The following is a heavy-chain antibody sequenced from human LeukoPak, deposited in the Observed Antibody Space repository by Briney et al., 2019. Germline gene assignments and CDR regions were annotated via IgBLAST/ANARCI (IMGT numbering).Heavy chain of an antibody. CDR2: VSHDGNEQ. V-gene: IGHV3-30*07. J-gene: IGHJ4*02. CDR1: GFDFSRYG. D-gene: IGHD6-25*01. Sequence: PGGSLRLSCAASGFDFSRYGMHWVRQALGEGLECVAVVSHDGNEQYYSDSVKGRFTVSRDNFKSTLYLQMNNLRLEDTAVYYCVRDGGGGYNQIDYWGQGILVTVSS. CDR3: VRDGGGGYNQIDY.